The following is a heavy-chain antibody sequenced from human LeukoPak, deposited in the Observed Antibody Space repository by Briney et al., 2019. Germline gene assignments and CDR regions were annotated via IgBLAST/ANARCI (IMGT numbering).Heavy chain of an antibody. CDR3: ARGVLGSWSSPYYYYYYYMDV. CDR2: ISSSSSTI. Sequence: GGSLRLSCAASGFTFSSYEMNWVRQAPGKGLEWVSYISSSSSTIYHADSVKGRFTISRDNSKNTLYLQMNSLRAEDTAVYYCARGVLGSWSSPYYYYYYYMDVWGKGTTVTVSS. D-gene: IGHD6-13*01. V-gene: IGHV3-48*01. J-gene: IGHJ6*03. CDR1: GFTFSSYE.